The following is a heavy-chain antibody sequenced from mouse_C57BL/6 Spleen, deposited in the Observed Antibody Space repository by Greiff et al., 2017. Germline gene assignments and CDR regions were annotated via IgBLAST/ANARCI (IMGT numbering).Heavy chain of an antibody. CDR2: ISYDGSN. CDR3: ARGAQATVAY. D-gene: IGHD3-2*02. V-gene: IGHV3-6*01. Sequence: ESGPGLVKPSQSLSLTCSVTGYSITSGYYWNWIRQFPGNKLEWMGYISYDGSNNYNPSLKNRISITRATSKNQFFLKLNSVTTEDTATYYCARGAQATVAYWGQGTTLTVSS. J-gene: IGHJ2*01. CDR1: GYSITSGYY.